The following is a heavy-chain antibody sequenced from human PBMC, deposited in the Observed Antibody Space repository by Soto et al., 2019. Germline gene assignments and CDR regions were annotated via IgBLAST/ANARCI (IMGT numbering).Heavy chain of an antibody. J-gene: IGHJ4*02. CDR2: INPNSGGT. V-gene: IGHV1-2*02. D-gene: IGHD3-10*01. CDR3: ARDFYFGLLDY. CDR1: GDPFTGFY. Sequence: ASVKVCCKASGDPFTGFYIHWVRQAPGQGLEWMGWINPNSGGTDYAHKFQDRVTMTTDTSITTAYMDLTRLKSDDTAVYYCARDFYFGLLDYWAQGTPVTVSS.